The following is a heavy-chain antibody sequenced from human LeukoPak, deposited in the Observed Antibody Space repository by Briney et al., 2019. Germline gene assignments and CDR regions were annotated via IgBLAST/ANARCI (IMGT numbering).Heavy chain of an antibody. Sequence: GVSLRLYCAASGFSFCSYSMNWVRQAPEKELEWVSFISSGSSYIYYADSVNGRFSISRDNAKNSLYLQMNSPRAEDTAVYYCARDLDYWGQGTLVTVSS. V-gene: IGHV3-21*01. J-gene: IGHJ4*02. CDR2: ISSGSSYI. CDR1: GFSFCSYS. CDR3: ARDLDY.